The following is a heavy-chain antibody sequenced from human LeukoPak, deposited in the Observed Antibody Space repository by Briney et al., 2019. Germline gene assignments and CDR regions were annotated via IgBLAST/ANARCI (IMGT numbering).Heavy chain of an antibody. Sequence: SETLSLTCSVSGDSVTSSYWNWIRQPPGKGREWIGYVSSDGTTNYTPSLRSRLIMSVDTAKNDISLILTSVTASDTAIYYCARLDCFVEGCYNHWGRGTLVTVSS. CDR3: ARLDCFVEGCYNH. V-gene: IGHV4-59*08. CDR1: GDSVTSSY. CDR2: VSSDGTT. D-gene: IGHD2-15*01. J-gene: IGHJ4*02.